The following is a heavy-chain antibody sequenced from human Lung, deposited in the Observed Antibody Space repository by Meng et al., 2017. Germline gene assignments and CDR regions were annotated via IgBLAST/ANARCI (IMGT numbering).Heavy chain of an antibody. V-gene: IGHV3-9*01. D-gene: IGHD4-23*01. CDR2: ISWNSGSI. Sequence: SLKISCAASGFTFDEYAMHWGRQAPGKGLEWVSGISWNSGSIGYADSVKGRFTLSRDNIKNSLYLQMNCLGAEYTALYYCLKADYGGNSDPDAFDVWGQGTMVTVSS. CDR1: GFTFDEYA. J-gene: IGHJ3*01. CDR3: LKADYGGNSDPDAFDV.